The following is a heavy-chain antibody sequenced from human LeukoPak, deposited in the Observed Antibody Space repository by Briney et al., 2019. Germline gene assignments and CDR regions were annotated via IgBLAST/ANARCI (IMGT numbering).Heavy chain of an antibody. Sequence: GGSLRLSCAASGFTFSSYGMHWVRQAPGKGLEWVAVIWYDGSNKYYADSVKGRFTISRDNSKNTLYLQMNSLRAEDTAVYYCAKNLYCGGGSCYPSALGMDVWGQGTTVTVSS. CDR1: GFTFSSYG. J-gene: IGHJ6*02. D-gene: IGHD2-15*01. V-gene: IGHV3-33*06. CDR3: AKNLYCGGGSCYPSALGMDV. CDR2: IWYDGSNK.